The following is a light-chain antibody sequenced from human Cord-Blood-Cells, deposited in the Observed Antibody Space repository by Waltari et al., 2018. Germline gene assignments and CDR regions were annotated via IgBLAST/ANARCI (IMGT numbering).Light chain of an antibody. CDR1: QSVLYSSNNKNY. Sequence: DIVMTQSPDSLAVSLGERATINCKSSQSVLYSSNNKNYLAWYQQKPGQPPKLLIYCASTRGSGVPDRFSGSGSGTDFTLTISSLQAEDVAVYYCQQYYSTPTFGQGTKVEIK. V-gene: IGKV4-1*01. CDR3: QQYYSTPT. CDR2: CAS. J-gene: IGKJ1*01.